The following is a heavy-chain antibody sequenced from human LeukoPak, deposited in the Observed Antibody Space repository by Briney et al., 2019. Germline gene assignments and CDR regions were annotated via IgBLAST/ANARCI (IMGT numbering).Heavy chain of an antibody. CDR1: GFTFSSYA. CDR3: ARDKSLKGAAIRTTITTFVPNDY. V-gene: IGHV3-30-3*01. Sequence: GRSLRLSCAASGFTFSSYAMNWVRRAPGKGLEWVAFISYDGSNKYYADSVKGRFTISRDNSKNTLYLQMNSLRAEDTAVYYCARDKSLKGAAIRTTITTFVPNDYWGQGTLVTVSS. J-gene: IGHJ4*02. D-gene: IGHD4-11*01. CDR2: ISYDGSNK.